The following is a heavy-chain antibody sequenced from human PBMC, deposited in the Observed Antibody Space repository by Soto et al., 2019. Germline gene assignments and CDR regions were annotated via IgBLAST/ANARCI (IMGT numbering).Heavy chain of an antibody. D-gene: IGHD3-3*01. CDR2: IYHNGST. V-gene: IGHV4-4*02. Sequence: QVQLQESGPGLAKPSGTLSLTCAVSGGSITSSNWWSWVRQSPKKGLEWLGEIYHNGSTNYNPSLKNRVTISVDKSKNQFSLELRSVTAADTAVYYCARARGAIFGVVIRNWFDPWGQGTLVTVSS. CDR3: ARARGAIFGVVIRNWFDP. CDR1: GGSITSSNW. J-gene: IGHJ5*02.